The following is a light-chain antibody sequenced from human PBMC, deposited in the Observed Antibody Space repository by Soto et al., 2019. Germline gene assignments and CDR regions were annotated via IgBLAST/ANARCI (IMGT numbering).Light chain of an antibody. J-gene: IGKJ5*01. CDR1: QSVSNN. Sequence: QSSSTLCASHTARATXXCGASQSVSNNLAWYQQKPVQAPRLFIYEACTRARCNRERVSGTGSGKEFTLTISSMQVEAPVVNYWQQYNSSPPITFGQGTPLEIK. CDR3: QQYNSSPPIT. CDR2: EAC. V-gene: IGKV3-15*01.